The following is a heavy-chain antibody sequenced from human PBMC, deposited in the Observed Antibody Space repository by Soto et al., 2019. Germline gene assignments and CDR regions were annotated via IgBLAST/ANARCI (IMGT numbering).Heavy chain of an antibody. Sequence: EVQLLESGGGLVQPGGSLRLSCAASGFTFSSYAMSWVRQAPGKGLEWVSAISGSGGSTYYADSVKGRFTISRDNSKNTLYLQMNSLRAEDTAVYYWAKDAVSYYYDSSGYLSVFDPWGQGTLVTVSS. V-gene: IGHV3-23*01. J-gene: IGHJ5*02. CDR2: ISGSGGST. CDR1: GFTFSSYA. D-gene: IGHD3-22*01. CDR3: AKDAVSYYYDSSGYLSVFDP.